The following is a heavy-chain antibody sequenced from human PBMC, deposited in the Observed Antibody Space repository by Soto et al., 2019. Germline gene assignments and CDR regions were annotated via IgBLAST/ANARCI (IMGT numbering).Heavy chain of an antibody. J-gene: IGHJ4*02. Sequence: EVQLVESGGGLVKPGGSLRLSCAASGFTFSSYSMNWVRQAPGKGLEWVSSISSSSSYIYYADSVKGRFTISRDNAKNSLYLQMNSLRAEDTALYYCAREPTDYGGNSEGNWGQGTLVTVSS. CDR1: GFTFSSYS. D-gene: IGHD4-17*01. CDR2: ISSSSSYI. CDR3: AREPTDYGGNSEGN. V-gene: IGHV3-21*01.